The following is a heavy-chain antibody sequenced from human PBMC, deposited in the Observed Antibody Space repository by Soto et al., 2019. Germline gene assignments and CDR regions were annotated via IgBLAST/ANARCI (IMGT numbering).Heavy chain of an antibody. CDR2: IIPILGIA. J-gene: IGHJ6*02. Sequence: QVQLVQSGAEVKKPWSSVKVSCKASGGTFSSYTISWVRQAPGQGLEWMGRIIPILGIANYAQKFQGRVTITADKSTSTAYMELSSLRSEDTAVYYCARDPGQQLVRYYYYGMDVWGQGTTVTVSS. CDR1: GGTFSSYT. V-gene: IGHV1-69*08. D-gene: IGHD6-13*01. CDR3: ARDPGQQLVRYYYYGMDV.